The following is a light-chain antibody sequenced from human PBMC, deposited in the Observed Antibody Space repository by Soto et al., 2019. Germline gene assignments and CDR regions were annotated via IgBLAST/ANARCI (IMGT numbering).Light chain of an antibody. CDR3: QTWGTGMPV. Sequence: QSVLTQSPSASASLGASVKLTCTLTSGHSSYAIAWHQQQPEKGPRYLMKVNSDGSHTKGDGIPDRFSGSSSGAERYLTISSLQSEDEADYYCQTWGTGMPVFGTGTKVTVL. CDR2: VNSDGSH. CDR1: SGHSSYA. J-gene: IGLJ1*01. V-gene: IGLV4-69*01.